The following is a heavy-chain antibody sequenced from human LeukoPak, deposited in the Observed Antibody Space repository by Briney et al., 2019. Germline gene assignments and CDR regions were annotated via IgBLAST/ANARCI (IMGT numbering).Heavy chain of an antibody. J-gene: IGHJ4*02. V-gene: IGHV3-30*02. CDR3: AKDRPPPGSYYIRHNFDH. CDR2: IRYDGSNK. Sequence: GGSLRLSCAASGFTFSSYGMHWVRQAPGKGLEWVAFIRYDGSNKYYADSVKGRFTISRDNSKNTLYLQMNSLRAEDTAVYYCAKDRPPPGSYYIRHNFDHWGQGTLVTVSS. CDR1: GFTFSSYG. D-gene: IGHD3-10*01.